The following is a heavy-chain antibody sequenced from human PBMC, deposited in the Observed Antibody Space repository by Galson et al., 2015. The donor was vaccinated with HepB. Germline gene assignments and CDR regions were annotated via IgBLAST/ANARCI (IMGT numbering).Heavy chain of an antibody. V-gene: IGHV4-4*07. Sequence: ETLSLTCTVSGGSSNKYYWSWIRQPAGKGLEWIGRVSVGGSTNYNPSLKSRLTMSLDTSKNQFSLKLSSVTAADTAVYYCASDSGSYSGWSYWGQGTLVTVSS. CDR2: VSVGGST. J-gene: IGHJ4*02. D-gene: IGHD3-10*01. CDR3: ASDSGSYSGWSY. CDR1: GGSSNKYY.